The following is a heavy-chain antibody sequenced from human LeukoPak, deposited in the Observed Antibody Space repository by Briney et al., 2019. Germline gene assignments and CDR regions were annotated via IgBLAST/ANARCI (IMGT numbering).Heavy chain of an antibody. CDR2: ISSSGTTI. CDR3: AKEASGYSYGLDAFDI. CDR1: GFTFSSYE. Sequence: GGSLRLSCAASGFTFSSYEMNWVRQAPGKGLEWVSYISSSGTTIYYADSVKGRFTLSRDNAENSLYLQMNSLRGEDTAVYYCAKEASGYSYGLDAFDIWGQGTTVTVSS. D-gene: IGHD5-18*01. V-gene: IGHV3-48*03. J-gene: IGHJ3*02.